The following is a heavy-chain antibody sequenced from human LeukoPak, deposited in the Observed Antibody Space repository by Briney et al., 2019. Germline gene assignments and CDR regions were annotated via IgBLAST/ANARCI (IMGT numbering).Heavy chain of an antibody. Sequence: GASVKVSCKASGYTFTSYDINWVRQATGQGLEWMGWMNPNSGNTGYAQKFQGRVTMTRNTSISTAYMELSSLRSEDTAVYYCARVGYDILTGFCYYYYGMDVWGQGTTVTVSS. D-gene: IGHD3-9*01. CDR1: GYTFTSYD. J-gene: IGHJ6*02. CDR2: MNPNSGNT. V-gene: IGHV1-8*01. CDR3: ARVGYDILTGFCYYYYGMDV.